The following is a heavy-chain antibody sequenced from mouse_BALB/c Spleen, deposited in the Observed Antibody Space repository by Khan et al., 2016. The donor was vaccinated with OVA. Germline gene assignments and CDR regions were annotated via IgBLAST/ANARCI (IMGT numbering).Heavy chain of an antibody. CDR2: IIPGSVNS. D-gene: IGHD2-10*02. CDR3: ARAGYGSFAY. Sequence: QVRLQQSGPDLVKPGASVRLSCTASGYTFTSYYISWVKQTPGQGLEWIAWIIPGSVNSYYHERIKGNTTLTADTSTSTAYLQISSLTSDDSAVYFCARAGYGSFAYWGQGTLVTVSA. V-gene: IGHV1S56*01. J-gene: IGHJ3*01. CDR1: GYTFTSYY.